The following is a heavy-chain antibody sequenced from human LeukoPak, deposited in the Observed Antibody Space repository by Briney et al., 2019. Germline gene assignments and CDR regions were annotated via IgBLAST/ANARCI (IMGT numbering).Heavy chain of an antibody. D-gene: IGHD2-2*01. Sequence: ASVKVSCKASGYTFTSYAMNWVRQAPGQGLEWMGWINTNTGNPTYAQGFTGRFVFSLDTSVSTAYLQISSLKAEDTAVYYCARGFGVVVQAATDYYYYYMAVWGKGPRSPSP. J-gene: IGHJ6*03. CDR2: INTNTGNP. V-gene: IGHV7-4-1*02. CDR3: ARGFGVVVQAATDYYYYYMAV. CDR1: GYTFTSYA.